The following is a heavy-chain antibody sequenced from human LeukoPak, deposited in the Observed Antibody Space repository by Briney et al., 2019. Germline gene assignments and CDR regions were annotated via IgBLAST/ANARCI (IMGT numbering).Heavy chain of an antibody. D-gene: IGHD3-22*01. V-gene: IGHV3-43*01. J-gene: IGHJ4*02. CDR3: VKNFSYESSVSFFDF. CDR1: RFIFEDYT. Sequence: GGSLRLSCAASRFIFEDYTMHWVRQAPGKTLEWVSLISWDGTTYYADSVKGRFTISRDNSKDSLYLQMDTLRSEDTAFYYCVKNFSYESSVSFFDFWGQETLVTVS. CDR2: ISWDGTT.